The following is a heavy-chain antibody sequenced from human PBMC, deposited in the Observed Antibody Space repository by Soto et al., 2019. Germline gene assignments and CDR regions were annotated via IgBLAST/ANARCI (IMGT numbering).Heavy chain of an antibody. D-gene: IGHD3-10*01. J-gene: IGHJ6*02. CDR3: ARPRSGSYRLDYYGMDV. CDR1: GYSFTSYW. Sequence: PGESLKISFKGSGYSFTSYWIDWVRQMPGKGLEWMGIICPGDSDTRYSPSFQGQVTISADKSISTAYLQWSSLKASDTAIYYCARPRSGSYRLDYYGMDVWGQGTTVTVSS. V-gene: IGHV5-51*01. CDR2: ICPGDSDT.